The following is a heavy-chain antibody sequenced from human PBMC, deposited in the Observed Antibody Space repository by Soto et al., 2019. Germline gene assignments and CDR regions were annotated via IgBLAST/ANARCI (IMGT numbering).Heavy chain of an antibody. D-gene: IGHD1-26*01. CDR2: IYYSRTT. Sequence: PPETLSLPCTVSGGSISTSAYYWGWIRQPPEKGKEWIGSIYYSRTTIYVQSLKRRLFMSVDTSKNQFSLRLRSVTATDTFVYFCARQARGAPQSDFDYWGQGTLVTVSS. J-gene: IGHJ4*02. V-gene: IGHV4-39*01. CDR3: ARQARGAPQSDFDY. CDR1: GGSISTSAYY.